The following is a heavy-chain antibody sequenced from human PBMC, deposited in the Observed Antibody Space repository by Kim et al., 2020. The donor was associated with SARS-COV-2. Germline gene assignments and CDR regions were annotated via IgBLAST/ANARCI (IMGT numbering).Heavy chain of an antibody. CDR1: GYSFTSYW. V-gene: IGHV5-10-1*01. CDR3: ARLDSSSWYPTY. D-gene: IGHD6-13*01. J-gene: IGHJ4*02. Sequence: GESLKISCKGSGYSFTSYWISWVRQMPGKGLEWMGRIDPSDSYTNYSPSFQGHVNISADKSISTAYLQRSSLKASDTAMYYCARLDSSSWYPTYWGQGTLVTVSS. CDR2: IDPSDSYT.